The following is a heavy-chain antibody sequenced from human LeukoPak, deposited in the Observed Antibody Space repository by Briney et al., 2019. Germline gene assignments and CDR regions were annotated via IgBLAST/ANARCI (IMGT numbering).Heavy chain of an antibody. CDR3: AREGAAAGKRNWFDP. CDR2: ISAYNGNT. Sequence: ASVKVSCKASGYTFTSYGISWVRQAPGQGLEWMGWISAYNGNTNYAQKLQGRVTMTTDTSTSTAYMELRSLRSDDTAVYYCAREGAAAGKRNWFDPWGQGTLVTVSS. CDR1: GYTFTSYG. D-gene: IGHD6-13*01. V-gene: IGHV1-18*01. J-gene: IGHJ5*02.